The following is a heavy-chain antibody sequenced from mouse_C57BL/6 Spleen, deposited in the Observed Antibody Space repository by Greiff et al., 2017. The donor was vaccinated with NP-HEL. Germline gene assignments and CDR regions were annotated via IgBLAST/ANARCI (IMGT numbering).Heavy chain of an antibody. CDR2: ISSGSSTI. CDR1: GFTFSDYG. Sequence: EVKLVESGGGLVKPGGSLKLSCAASGFTFSDYGMHWVRQAPEKGLEWVSYISSGSSTISYADTLKGRFPISRDNAKNTLFLQMTSLRSEDTAMYYCARDLYYGNLDYWGQGTTLTVSS. D-gene: IGHD2-1*01. CDR3: ARDLYYGNLDY. V-gene: IGHV5-17*01. J-gene: IGHJ2*01.